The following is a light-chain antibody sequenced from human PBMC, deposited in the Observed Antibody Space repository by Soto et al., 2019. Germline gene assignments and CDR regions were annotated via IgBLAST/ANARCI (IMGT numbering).Light chain of an antibody. Sequence: EIVMTQYPATLSVSPGERATLSCRASQSVSSNLVWYQQKPGQAPRLLIYGASSRAAGVPARFSGSGSGTEFTLTISSLQSEDFAVYYCHQCNAWPLTFGGGTKVEIK. CDR2: GAS. CDR1: QSVSSN. V-gene: IGKV3-15*01. J-gene: IGKJ4*01. CDR3: HQCNAWPLT.